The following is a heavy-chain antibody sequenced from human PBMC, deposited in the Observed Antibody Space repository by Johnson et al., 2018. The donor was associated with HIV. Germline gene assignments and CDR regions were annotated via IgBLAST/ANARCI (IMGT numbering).Heavy chain of an antibody. CDR2: ITWNGGST. CDR3: AKGRIAAAGTGVDAFDI. J-gene: IGHJ3*02. V-gene: IGHV3-20*04. Sequence: VQLVESGGNLVQPGGALRLSCAASGFTFSSYDMHWVRQATGKGLEWVSGITWNGGSTGYADSVKGRFTISRDNAKNSLYRQMYSLRAEDTAIYYCAKGRIAAAGTGVDAFDIWGQGTMVTVSS. CDR1: GFTFSSYD. D-gene: IGHD6-13*01.